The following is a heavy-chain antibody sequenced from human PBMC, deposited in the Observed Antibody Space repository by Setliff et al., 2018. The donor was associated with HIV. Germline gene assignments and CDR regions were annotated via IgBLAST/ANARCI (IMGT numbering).Heavy chain of an antibody. CDR3: AREHRFSSGYYLYYFDY. Sequence: SVKVSCKASGGTLSNYGISWVRQAPGQGLEWMGGIIPILGTADYPRKFQGRVTITADESTSTVYMELSYLRSEDTAVYYCAREHRFSSGYYLYYFDYWGQGTLVTVSS. J-gene: IGHJ4*02. CDR1: GGTLSNYG. CDR2: IIPILGTA. D-gene: IGHD3-22*01. V-gene: IGHV1-69*13.